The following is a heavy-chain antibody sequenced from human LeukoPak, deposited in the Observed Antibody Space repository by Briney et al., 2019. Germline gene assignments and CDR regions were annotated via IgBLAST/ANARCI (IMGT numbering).Heavy chain of an antibody. CDR3: ATDLVGGDSAFDY. Sequence: GGPLRLSCAASGFTFSSYAMSWVRQAPGKGLEWVANIKQDGSEKYYVDSVKGRFTISRDNAKNSLYLQMNSLRAEDTAVYYCATDLVGGDSAFDYWGQGTLVTVSS. J-gene: IGHJ4*02. CDR2: IKQDGSEK. CDR1: GFTFSSYA. V-gene: IGHV3-7*01. D-gene: IGHD2-21*02.